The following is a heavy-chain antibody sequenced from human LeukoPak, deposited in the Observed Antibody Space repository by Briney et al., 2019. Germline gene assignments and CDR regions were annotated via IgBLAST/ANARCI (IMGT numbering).Heavy chain of an antibody. CDR1: GYSFGSYW. CDR3: ARRLGYCRGGSCYTPKDYYYGMDV. J-gene: IGHJ6*02. CDR2: IYSDDSDT. Sequence: GESLKISCQGFGYSFGSYWIGCVRQMPGKGLEWMGIIYSDDSDTTYSPPFQGQVTISADKSTRTAYLQWSRLKASDTATYYCARRLGYCRGGSCYTPKDYYYGMDVWGQGTTVTVSS. V-gene: IGHV5-51*01. D-gene: IGHD2-15*01.